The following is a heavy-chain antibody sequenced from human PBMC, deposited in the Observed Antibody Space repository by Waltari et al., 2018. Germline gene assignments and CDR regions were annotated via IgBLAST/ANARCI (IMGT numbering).Heavy chain of an antibody. CDR3: ARRDLGFAFDV. CDR2: IIPIYGRP. D-gene: IGHD1-26*01. J-gene: IGHJ3*01. Sequence: VHLVQSGAEMRKPGSSVTVSGKASGGTFGSYSIAWVRQAAGQGLEWLGGIIPIYGRPQYANNFQGRVTLTADASTTTVFLEMSGLRAEDTAIYFCARRDLGFAFDVWGQGTLVIVSS. CDR1: GGTFGSYS. V-gene: IGHV1-69*12.